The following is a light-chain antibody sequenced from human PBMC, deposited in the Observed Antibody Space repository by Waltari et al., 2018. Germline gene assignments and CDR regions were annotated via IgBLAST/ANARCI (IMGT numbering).Light chain of an antibody. CDR3: QQYNNWPPLFT. J-gene: IGKJ3*01. V-gene: IGKV3D-15*01. CDR2: SAS. CDR1: QTISSN. Sequence: EIVMTQSPATLSASPGDSSTLSCRASQTISSNLAWYQQRPGQAPRLLILSASNRATGIPARFSGTGSGTEFTLTISSLQSEDFAVYYCQQYNNWPPLFTFGPGTKVDMK.